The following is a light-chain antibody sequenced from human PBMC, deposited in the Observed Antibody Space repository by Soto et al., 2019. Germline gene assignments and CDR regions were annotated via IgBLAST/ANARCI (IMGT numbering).Light chain of an antibody. CDR3: SSYTSSSTPWV. CDR1: SSDVGAYNY. V-gene: IGLV2-14*01. CDR2: EVS. Sequence: QSALTQPASVSGSPGQSITISCTRTSSDVGAYNYVSWYQQHPGKAPKLMIYEVSNRPSGVSNRFSGSKSGNTASLTISGLQAEDEADYYCSSYTSSSTPWVFGGGTKLTVL. J-gene: IGLJ3*02.